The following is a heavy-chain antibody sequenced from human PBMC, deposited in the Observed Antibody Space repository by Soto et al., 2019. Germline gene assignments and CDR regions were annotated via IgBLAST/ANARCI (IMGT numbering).Heavy chain of an antibody. Sequence: GESLKSACRAIGYAFTNYWIGRVRQTPGKVMACIGIIFPGNYNTRYHPSFEGQATVSADESIRTAHLQWNTLEASHTAMYYCVRPNFGALTHFDLWGQGTLVTVSS. CDR1: GYAFTNYW. V-gene: IGHV5-51*03. CDR3: VRPNFGALTHFDL. D-gene: IGHD3-16*01. CDR2: IFPGNYNT. J-gene: IGHJ4*02.